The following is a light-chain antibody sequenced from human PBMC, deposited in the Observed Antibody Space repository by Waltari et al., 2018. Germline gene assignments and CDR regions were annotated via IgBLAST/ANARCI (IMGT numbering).Light chain of an antibody. J-gene: IGLJ2*01. Sequence: QSVLTQPPSASGPPGPRVTISCSGSSSNIGSNFVYWYQQFPGTAPKLLILRNNQRPSGVPDRFSGSKSGSSASLAISGLRSDDEAHYYCASWDDSLSGGIFGGGTEVTVL. CDR2: RNN. CDR3: ASWDDSLSGGI. CDR1: SSNIGSNF. V-gene: IGLV1-47*01.